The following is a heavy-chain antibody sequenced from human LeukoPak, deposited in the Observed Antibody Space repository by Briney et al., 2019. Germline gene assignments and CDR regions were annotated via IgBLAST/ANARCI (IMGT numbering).Heavy chain of an antibody. CDR1: GYTFTNYG. V-gene: IGHV1-18*01. CDR3: ARDHCVSSGCYEDYYYGMDV. D-gene: IGHD2-2*01. CDR2: ISANNGHT. J-gene: IGHJ6*02. Sequence: EASVKVSCKASGYTFTNYGISWVRQAPGQGLEGMGGISANNGHTNYAQKVQGRVTMTTDTSTNTAYLELRSLRPDDTAVYFCARDHCVSSGCYEDYYYGMDVWGRGTTVTVSS.